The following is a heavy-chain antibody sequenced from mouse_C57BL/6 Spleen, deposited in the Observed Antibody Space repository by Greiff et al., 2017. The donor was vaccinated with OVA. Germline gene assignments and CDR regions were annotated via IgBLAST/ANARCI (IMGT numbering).Heavy chain of an antibody. CDR2: IYPGDGDT. CDR1: GYAFSSYW. V-gene: IGHV1-80*01. CDR3: ARSELRPPWFAY. Sequence: VQLVESGAELVKPGASVKISCKASGYAFSSYWMNWVKQRPGKGLEWIGQIYPGDGDTNYNGKFKGKATLTADKSSSTAYMQLSSLTSEDSAVYFCARSELRPPWFAYWGQGTLVTVSA. J-gene: IGHJ3*01. D-gene: IGHD3-2*02.